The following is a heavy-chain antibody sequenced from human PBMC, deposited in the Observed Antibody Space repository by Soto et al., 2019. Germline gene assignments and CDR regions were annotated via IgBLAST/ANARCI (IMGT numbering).Heavy chain of an antibody. J-gene: IGHJ2*01. V-gene: IGHV4-59*08. CDR3: ARRIAVAGPYWYFDL. Sequence: QVQLQESGPGLVKPSETLSLTCTVSGGSISSYYWSWIRQPPGKGLEWIGYIYYSGSTNYNPSLRSRVTISVDTSKNQFPLKLSSVTAADTAVYYCARRIAVAGPYWYFDLWGRGTLVTVSS. CDR1: GGSISSYY. CDR2: IYYSGST. D-gene: IGHD6-19*01.